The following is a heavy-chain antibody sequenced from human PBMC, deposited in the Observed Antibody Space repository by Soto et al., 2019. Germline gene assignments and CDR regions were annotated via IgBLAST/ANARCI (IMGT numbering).Heavy chain of an antibody. J-gene: IGHJ3*02. CDR2: INHSGST. V-gene: IGHV4-34*01. CDR1: GGSFSGYY. D-gene: IGHD3-16*02. Sequence: SETLSLTCAVYGGSFSGYYWSWIRQPPGKGLEWIGEINHSGSTNYNPSLKSRVTISVDTSKNQFSLKLSSVTAADTAVYYCARGVLRMWGSYRYTPAFDICGDGTMGTVS. CDR3: ARGVLRMWGSYRYTPAFDI.